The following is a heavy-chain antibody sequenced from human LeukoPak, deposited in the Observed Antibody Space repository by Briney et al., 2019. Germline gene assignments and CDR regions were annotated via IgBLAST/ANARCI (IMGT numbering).Heavy chain of an antibody. CDR2: IYHSGSGST. D-gene: IGHD2-2*02. J-gene: IGHJ6*02. CDR1: GGSISSGGHS. Sequence: PSQTLSLTCTVSGGSISSGGHSWSWIRQPPGKGLEWIGYIYHSGSGSTYYNPSLKSRVTISIDKSKNQFSLKLNSVTAADTAVYYCAGTLGHCSSTSCYTVPPGMDVWGQGTTVTVSS. V-gene: IGHV4-30-2*01. CDR3: AGTLGHCSSTSCYTVPPGMDV.